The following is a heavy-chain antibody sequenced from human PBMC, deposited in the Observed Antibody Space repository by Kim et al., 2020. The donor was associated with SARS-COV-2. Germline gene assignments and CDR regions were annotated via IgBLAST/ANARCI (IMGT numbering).Heavy chain of an antibody. D-gene: IGHD6-13*01. J-gene: IGHJ6*02. CDR2: ISSSGSTI. V-gene: IGHV3-11*01. Sequence: GGSLRLSCAASGFTFSDYYMSWIRQAPGKGLEWVSYISSSGSTIYYADSVKGRFTISRDNAKNSLYLQMNSLRAEDTAVYYCARADFISSSSWYAEYYYYYGMDVWGQGTTVTVSS. CDR1: GFTFSDYY. CDR3: ARADFISSSSWYAEYYYYYGMDV.